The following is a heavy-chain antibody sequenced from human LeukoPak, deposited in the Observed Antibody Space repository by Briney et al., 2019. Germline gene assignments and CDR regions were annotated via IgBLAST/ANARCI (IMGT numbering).Heavy chain of an antibody. V-gene: IGHV4-59*02. J-gene: IGHJ5*02. Sequence: PSETLSLTCTVSGGAVSGRSWSWLRQAPGKGLEWIGYILASEESNYNPSLQGRVTISADTSKNQFSLRLTFVTAADTALYFCARGHGWYDPLGQGTLVTVSS. CDR1: GGAVSGRS. CDR2: ILASEES. D-gene: IGHD2-15*01. CDR3: ARGHGWYDP.